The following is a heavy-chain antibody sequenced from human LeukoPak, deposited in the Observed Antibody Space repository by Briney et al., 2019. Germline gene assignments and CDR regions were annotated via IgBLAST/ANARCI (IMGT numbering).Heavy chain of an antibody. V-gene: IGHV3-21*01. CDR2: ISSVSSYI. Sequence: GGSLRLSCAVSGFTFRSYSMNWVRQAPGKGLEWVSSISSVSSYIYYADSLKGRFTISRDNAKNSLYLQMNSLRAEDTAVYYCASDSDSYGFDYWGQGTLVTVSS. J-gene: IGHJ4*02. CDR1: GFTFRSYS. D-gene: IGHD5-18*01. CDR3: ASDSDSYGFDY.